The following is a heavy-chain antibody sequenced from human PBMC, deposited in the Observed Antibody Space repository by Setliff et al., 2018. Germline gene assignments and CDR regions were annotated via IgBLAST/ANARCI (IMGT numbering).Heavy chain of an antibody. V-gene: IGHV4-59*06. CDR2: IYYSGST. J-gene: IGHJ4*02. D-gene: IGHD5-18*01. Sequence: ETLSLTCGASGGTFSDYYWSWIRQTPGKGLEWIGYIYYSGSTYYNPSLKSRVTISVDTSKNQFSLMLTSVTAADTAIYYCAGRPQNTPMGPCDYWGQGTLVTVSS. CDR3: AGRPQNTPMGPCDY. CDR1: GGTFSDYY.